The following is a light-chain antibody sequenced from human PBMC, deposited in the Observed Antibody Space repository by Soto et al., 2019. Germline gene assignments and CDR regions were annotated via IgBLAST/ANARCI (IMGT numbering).Light chain of an antibody. CDR3: QQYGSSPQT. CDR1: QDVSTTS. V-gene: IGKV3-20*01. Sequence: EIVLTQSPGTLSLSPGERATLSCRASQDVSTTSLAWYQQKPGQAPRLLFYGASSRAAGIPDRFSGSGSGTDFTLTISRLEPEDFAVYYCQQYGSSPQTFGRGTKLEI. CDR2: GAS. J-gene: IGKJ2*01.